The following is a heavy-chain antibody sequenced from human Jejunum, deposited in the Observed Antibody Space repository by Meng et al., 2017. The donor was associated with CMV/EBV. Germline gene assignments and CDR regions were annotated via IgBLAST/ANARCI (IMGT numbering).Heavy chain of an antibody. CDR1: SYW. CDR2: IKEDGSWT. J-gene: IGHJ6*02. CDR3: ARGKDTVISGAYYYGVDV. D-gene: IGHD2-15*01. Sequence: SYWMNWVRRAPGKGLEWVANIKEDGSWTNYVDSVKGRFTISRDNAKNSLYLQMNSLREEDTAVYYCARGKDTVISGAYYYGVDVWGPGTTVTVSS. V-gene: IGHV3-7*01.